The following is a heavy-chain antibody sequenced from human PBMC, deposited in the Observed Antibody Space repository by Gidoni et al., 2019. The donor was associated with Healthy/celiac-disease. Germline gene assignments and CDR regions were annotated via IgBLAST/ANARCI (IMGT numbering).Heavy chain of an antibody. CDR1: GGSFSGYY. Sequence: QVQLQQWGAGLLKPSETLSLTCAVYGGSFSGYYWSWIRQPPWKGLEWIWEINHSGSTNYNPSLKRRVTIAVDTSKNQFSLKLSSVTAADTAVYYCARGPRYRKLRYFDWSYSNERFDYWGQGTLVTVSS. V-gene: IGHV4-34*01. D-gene: IGHD3-9*01. CDR2: INHSGST. J-gene: IGHJ4*02. CDR3: ARGPRYRKLRYFDWSYSNERFDY.